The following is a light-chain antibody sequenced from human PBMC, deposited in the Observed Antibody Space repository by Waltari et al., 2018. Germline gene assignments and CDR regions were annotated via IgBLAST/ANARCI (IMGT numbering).Light chain of an antibody. CDR2: YNS. V-gene: IGLV3-21*04. J-gene: IGLJ2*01. CDR1: NIGGKS. Sequence: SYVLTQPPSMSVAPGKTARITCGGSNIGGKSVQWYQQKPGQAPVLVMHYNSTRPSGIPRRFSGSNSGNTATLTINRVEAGNEADYYCRVWGCDSVPYVIFGGGTKLTVL. CDR3: RVWGCDSVPYVI.